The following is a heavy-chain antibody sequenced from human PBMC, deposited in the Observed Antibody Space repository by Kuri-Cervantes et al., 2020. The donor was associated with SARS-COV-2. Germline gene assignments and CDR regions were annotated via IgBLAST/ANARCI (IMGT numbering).Heavy chain of an antibody. D-gene: IGHD3-22*01. J-gene: IGHJ2*01. V-gene: IGHV3-13*04. CDR2: IGTAGDT. CDR3: ARDGRYYYDSSGYYSDWYFDL. Sequence: GESLKISCAASGFTFSSYDMHWVRQATGKGLEWVSAIGTAGDTYYPGSVKGRFTISRENAKNSLYLQMNSLRAGDTAVYYCARDGRYYYDSSGYYSDWYFDLWGRGTLVTVSS. CDR1: GFTFSSYD.